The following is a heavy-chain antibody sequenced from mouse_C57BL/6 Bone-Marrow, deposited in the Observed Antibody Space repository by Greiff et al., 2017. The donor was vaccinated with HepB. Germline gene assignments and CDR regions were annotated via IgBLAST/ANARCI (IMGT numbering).Heavy chain of an antibody. CDR1: GYTFTDYA. CDR3: ARGGDITTVVEDYAMDY. J-gene: IGHJ4*01. V-gene: IGHV1-67*01. CDR2: ISTYYGDA. D-gene: IGHD1-1*01. Sequence: VKLQESGPELVRPGVSVKISCKGSGYTFTDYAMHWVKQSHAKSLEWIGVISTYYGDASYNQKFKDKATMTVDKSSSTAYMELARLTSEDSAVYYCARGGDITTVVEDYAMDYWGQGTSVTVSS.